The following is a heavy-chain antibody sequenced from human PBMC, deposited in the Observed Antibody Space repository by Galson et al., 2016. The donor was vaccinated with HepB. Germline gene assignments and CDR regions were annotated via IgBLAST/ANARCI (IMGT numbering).Heavy chain of an antibody. Sequence: SLRLSCAASGFTFVNYVMNWVRQAPGKGLEWVSLITSGDTTYYADAVKGRFTIFRDYSKNTLSLQMTRLRVEDTAVYFCARSDYFGSGNYEFWGQGSLVIVSS. CDR3: ARSDYFGSGNYEF. V-gene: IGHV3-23*01. CDR2: ITSGDTT. J-gene: IGHJ4*02. CDR1: GFTFVNYV. D-gene: IGHD3-10*01.